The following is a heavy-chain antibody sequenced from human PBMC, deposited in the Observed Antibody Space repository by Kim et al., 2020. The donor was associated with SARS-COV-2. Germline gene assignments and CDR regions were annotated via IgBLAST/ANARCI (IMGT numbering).Heavy chain of an antibody. CDR2: IYPGDSDT. CDR1: GYSFTSYW. D-gene: IGHD1-1*01. J-gene: IGHJ5*02. CDR3: ARRGNWNADWFDP. Sequence: GESLKISCKGSGYSFTSYWIDWVRQMPGKGLEWMGIIYPGDSDTRYSPSFQGQVTISADKSISTAYLQWSSLKASDTAMYYCARRGNWNADWFDPWGQGTLVTVSS. V-gene: IGHV5-51*01.